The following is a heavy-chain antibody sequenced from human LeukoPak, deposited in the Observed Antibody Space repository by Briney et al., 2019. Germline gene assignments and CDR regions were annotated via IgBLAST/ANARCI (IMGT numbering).Heavy chain of an antibody. V-gene: IGHV3-53*01. CDR3: TLPLRDVFDI. J-gene: IGHJ3*02. CDR2: IYSAGST. Sequence: GGSLRLSCASSGFTVSDNYMSCVRQPPGKGLEWVSIIYSAGSTNYADSVKGRFTISRDNSKNTLYLQMSSLRAEDTAVYYCTLPLRDVFDIWGQGTMVTVSS. CDR1: GFTVSDNY.